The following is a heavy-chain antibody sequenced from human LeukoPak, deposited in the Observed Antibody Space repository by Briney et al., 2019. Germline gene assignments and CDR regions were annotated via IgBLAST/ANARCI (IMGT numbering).Heavy chain of an antibody. Sequence: GSLRLSCAASGFTFSSYAMSWVRQAPGKGLEWVSAISGSGGSTYYADSVKGRFTISRDNSKNTLYLQMNSLRAEDTAVYYCAKDRDQWELGACFDYWGQGTLVTVSS. CDR1: GFTFSSYA. V-gene: IGHV3-23*01. CDR3: AKDRDQWELGACFDY. CDR2: ISGSGGST. D-gene: IGHD1-26*01. J-gene: IGHJ4*02.